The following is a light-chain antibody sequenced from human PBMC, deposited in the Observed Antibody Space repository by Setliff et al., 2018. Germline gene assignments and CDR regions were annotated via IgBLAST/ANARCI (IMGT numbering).Light chain of an antibody. V-gene: IGLV2-14*03. Sequence: QSVLTQPASVSGSPAQSITISCTGTSSDIGRYDFVSWYQHLPGKAPQLLIFSVNNRPSQISDRFSASKSGDTASLTISGLQAEEEAVYYCCSYTPTMGVVFGGGTKVTVL. CDR2: SVN. CDR3: CSYTPTMGVV. CDR1: SSDIGRYDF. J-gene: IGLJ2*01.